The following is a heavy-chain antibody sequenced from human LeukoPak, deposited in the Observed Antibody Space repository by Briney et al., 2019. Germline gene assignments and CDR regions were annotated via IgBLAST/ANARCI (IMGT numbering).Heavy chain of an antibody. D-gene: IGHD6-19*01. CDR2: ISTSSTCI. V-gene: IGHV3-48*02. Sequence: PGGSLRLSCAASGFTFSSHNMNWVRQAPGKGLEWVSYISTSSTCIYYADSVKGRFTISRDNSKNSLYLQMNSLRDEDTAVYYCARDAGLPVTWWPTLDYWGQGILVTVSS. CDR3: ARDAGLPVTWWPTLDY. CDR1: GFTFSSHN. J-gene: IGHJ4*02.